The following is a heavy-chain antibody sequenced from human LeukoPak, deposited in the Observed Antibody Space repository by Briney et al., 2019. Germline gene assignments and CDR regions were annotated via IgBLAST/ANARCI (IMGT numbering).Heavy chain of an antibody. Sequence: PSETLSLTCTVSGGSISSYYWSWIRQPQGKGLEWIGYIYYSGATKYNPSLKSRVTISVDTSKNQFSLKLSSVTAADTAVYYCARHGGSHFLYWGQGILVTVSS. J-gene: IGHJ4*02. V-gene: IGHV4-59*08. CDR2: IYYSGAT. D-gene: IGHD1-26*01. CDR1: GGSISSYY. CDR3: ARHGGSHFLY.